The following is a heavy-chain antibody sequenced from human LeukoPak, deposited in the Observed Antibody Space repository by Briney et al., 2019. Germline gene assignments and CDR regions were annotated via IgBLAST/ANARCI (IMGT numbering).Heavy chain of an antibody. D-gene: IGHD6-19*01. Sequence: PSETLSLTCSVSGDSISVNSYHWAWLRQPPGKGLEWIASIFNTGRTYYNPSLKSRVTISVDTSKNQISLNLNSVTAADTALYYCATDSGWYGGQRFDYWGQGTLVTVSS. CDR3: ATDSGWYGGQRFDY. V-gene: IGHV4-39*07. CDR2: IFNTGRT. J-gene: IGHJ4*02. CDR1: GDSISVNSYH.